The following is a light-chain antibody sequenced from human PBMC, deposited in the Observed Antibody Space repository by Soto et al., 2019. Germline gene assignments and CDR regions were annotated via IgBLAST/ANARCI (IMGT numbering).Light chain of an antibody. J-gene: IGKJ1*01. V-gene: IGKV3-15*01. CDR3: QQYNNLST. CDR2: GAS. Sequence: EIVMTQSPATLSVSPEERATLSCRASQSVSIDLAWYQQKPGQAPRLLIYGASTRATGIPARFSGSGSGTYFTLTISSLPSEDLAVYYCQQYNNLSTFGQGTKVDIK. CDR1: QSVSID.